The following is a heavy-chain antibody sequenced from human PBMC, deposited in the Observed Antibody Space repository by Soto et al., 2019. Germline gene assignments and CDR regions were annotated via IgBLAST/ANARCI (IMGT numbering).Heavy chain of an antibody. V-gene: IGHV4-59*01. CDR1: GGSISSYY. CDR2: IYYSGST. J-gene: IGHJ6*02. Sequence: PSETLSLTCTVSGGSISSYYWSWIRQPPGKGLEWIGYIYYSGSTNYNPSLKSRVTISVDTSKNQFSLKLSSVTAADTAVYYCAKMGDTAMVAPYYYGMDVWVQGTTVTVSS. CDR3: AKMGDTAMVAPYYYGMDV. D-gene: IGHD5-18*01.